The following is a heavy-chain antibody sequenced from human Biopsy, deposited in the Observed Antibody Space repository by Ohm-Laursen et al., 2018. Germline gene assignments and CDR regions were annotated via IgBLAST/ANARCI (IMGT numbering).Heavy chain of an antibody. Sequence: SETLSLTCTFSGDSISTYYRSWIRQPPGKGLQWIGYIYYTGNTDYNPSLQSRVTISVGTSKNHFSLRLRSMTPADTAMYYCARDRGYYSDRTVPGYFDLWGRGTLVTVSS. CDR2: IYYTGNT. CDR3: ARDRGYYSDRTVPGYFDL. V-gene: IGHV4-59*01. J-gene: IGHJ2*01. CDR1: GDSISTYY. D-gene: IGHD3-22*01.